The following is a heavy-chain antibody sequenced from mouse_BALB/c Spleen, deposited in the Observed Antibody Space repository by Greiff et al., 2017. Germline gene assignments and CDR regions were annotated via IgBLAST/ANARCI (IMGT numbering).Heavy chain of an antibody. Sequence: EVKVVESGGGLVQPGGSRKLSCAASGFTFSDYGMAWVRQAPGKGPEWVAFISNLAYSIYYADTVTGRFTISRENAKNTLYLEMSSLRSEDTAMYYCARSYGSYAMDYWGQGTSVTVSS. CDR2: ISNLAYSI. CDR3: ARSYGSYAMDY. CDR1: GFTFSDYG. V-gene: IGHV5-15*02. J-gene: IGHJ4*01. D-gene: IGHD2-2*01.